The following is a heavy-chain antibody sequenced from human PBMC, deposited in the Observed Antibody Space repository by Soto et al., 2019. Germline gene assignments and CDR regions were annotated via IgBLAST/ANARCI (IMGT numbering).Heavy chain of an antibody. D-gene: IGHD3-22*01. J-gene: IGHJ5*02. CDR1: GYTFTGYY. V-gene: IGHV1-2*02. CDR2: INPNSGGT. CDR3: ARDWATYYYDSSGYYCNWFDP. Sequence: QVQLVQPGAEVKKPGASVKVSCKASGYTFTGYYMHWVRQAPGQGLEWMGWINPNSGGTNYAQKFQGRVTMTRDTSISTAYMELSRLRSDDTAVYYCARDWATYYYDSSGYYCNWFDPWGQGTLVTVSS.